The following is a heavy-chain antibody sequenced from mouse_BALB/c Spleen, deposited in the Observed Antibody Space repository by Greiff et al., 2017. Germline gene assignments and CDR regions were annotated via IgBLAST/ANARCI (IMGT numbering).Heavy chain of an antibody. Sequence: EVKLVESGGGLVKPGGSLKLSCAASGFTFSSYTMSWVRQTPEKRLEWVASISSGGSTYYPDSVKGRFTISRDNARNILYLQMSSLRSEDTAMYYCARTWFAYWGQGTLVTVSA. CDR2: ISSGGST. V-gene: IGHV5-6-5*01. J-gene: IGHJ3*01. CDR1: GFTFSSYT. CDR3: ARTWFAY.